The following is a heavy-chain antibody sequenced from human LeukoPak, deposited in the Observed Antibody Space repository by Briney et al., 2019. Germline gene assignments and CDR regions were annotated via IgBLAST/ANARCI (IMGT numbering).Heavy chain of an antibody. CDR3: ARGINGDYSLLG. D-gene: IGHD4-17*01. CDR2: MNPNSGNT. V-gene: IGHV1-8*03. CDR1: GYTFTGYY. Sequence: ASVKVSCKASGYTFTGYYMHWVRQAPGQGLEWMGWMNPNSGNTGYAQKFQGRVTITRNTSISTAYVELSSLRSEDTAVYYCARGINGDYSLLGWGQGTLVTVSS. J-gene: IGHJ4*02.